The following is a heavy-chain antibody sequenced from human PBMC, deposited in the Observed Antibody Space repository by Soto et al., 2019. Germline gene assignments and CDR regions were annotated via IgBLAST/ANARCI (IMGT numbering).Heavy chain of an antibody. V-gene: IGHV1-69*13. Sequence: ASVKVSCKASGGTFSSYAISWVRQAPGQGLEWMGGIVPIFGTANYAQKFQGRVTITADESTSTAYMELSSLRSEDTAVYYCARGGITMVRGVIIRRAYYYYGMDVWGQGTTVTVSS. D-gene: IGHD3-10*01. CDR1: GGTFSSYA. CDR3: ARGGITMVRGVIIRRAYYYYGMDV. CDR2: IVPIFGTA. J-gene: IGHJ6*02.